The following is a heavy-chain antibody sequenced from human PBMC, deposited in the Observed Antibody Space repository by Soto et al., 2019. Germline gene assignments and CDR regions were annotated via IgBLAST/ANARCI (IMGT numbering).Heavy chain of an antibody. J-gene: IGHJ4*02. CDR2: IWYDGSNK. D-gene: IGHD2-15*01. Sequence: GESLKISCAASGFTFSSYGMHWVRQAPGKGLEWVAVIWYDGSNKYYADSVKGRFTISRDNSKNTLYLQMNSLRAEDTAVYYCARDGYCSGGSCSFDYWGQGTLVTVSS. CDR1: GFTFSSYG. V-gene: IGHV3-33*01. CDR3: ARDGYCSGGSCSFDY.